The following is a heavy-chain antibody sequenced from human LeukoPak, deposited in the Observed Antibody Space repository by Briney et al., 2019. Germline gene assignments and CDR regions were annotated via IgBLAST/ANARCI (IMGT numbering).Heavy chain of an antibody. Sequence: GGSLRLSCTASGFSFSDYTMNWVRQAPGKGLKWLSSISSGSAYIHYADSVKGRFTISRDNAKNSLNLQMSSLRAEDTAVYYCASGTTGTTGFNYWGQGTLVTVSS. CDR1: GFSFSDYT. D-gene: IGHD1-7*01. J-gene: IGHJ4*02. CDR2: ISSGSAYI. V-gene: IGHV3-21*01. CDR3: ASGTTGTTGFNY.